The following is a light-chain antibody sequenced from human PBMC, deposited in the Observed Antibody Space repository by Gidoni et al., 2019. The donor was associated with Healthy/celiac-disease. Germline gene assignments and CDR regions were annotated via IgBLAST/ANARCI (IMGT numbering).Light chain of an antibody. CDR2: WAS. CDR3: QQYYSTLYT. V-gene: IGKV4-1*01. J-gene: IGKJ2*01. Sequence: IVMTQSPHSLAVSLGERATINCKSSQSVLYSSNNKNYLAWYQQKPGQPPKLLIYWASTRESGVPDRFSGSGSGTDFTLTISSLQAEDVAVYYCQQYYSTLYTFGQGTKLEIK. CDR1: QSVLYSSNNKNY.